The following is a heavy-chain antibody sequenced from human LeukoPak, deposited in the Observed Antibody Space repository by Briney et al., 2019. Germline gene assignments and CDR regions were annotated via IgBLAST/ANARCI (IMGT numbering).Heavy chain of an antibody. CDR1: GGSFSGYY. J-gene: IGHJ4*02. CDR2: INHSGST. CDR3: ARTSWFGESLYYFDY. Sequence: SETLSLTCAVYGGSFSGYYWSWIRQPPGKGLEWIGEINHSGSTNYNPSLKSRVTISVDTSKNQFSLKLSSVTAADTAVYYCARTSWFGESLYYFDYWGQGTLVTVSS. D-gene: IGHD3-10*01. V-gene: IGHV4-34*01.